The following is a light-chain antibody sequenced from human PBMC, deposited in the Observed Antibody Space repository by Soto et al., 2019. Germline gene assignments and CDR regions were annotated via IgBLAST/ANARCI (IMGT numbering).Light chain of an antibody. CDR2: EVS. J-gene: IGLJ3*02. CDR3: ISYTSSSTWV. Sequence: QSALTQPASVSGCPGQSITISCTGTSSDVGAYNYVSWYQQHPGKAPKLMIYEVSNRPSGVSDRFSGSRSGNTASLTISGLQAEDESDYYCISYTSSSTWVFGGGTKLTVL. CDR1: SSDVGAYNY. V-gene: IGLV2-14*01.